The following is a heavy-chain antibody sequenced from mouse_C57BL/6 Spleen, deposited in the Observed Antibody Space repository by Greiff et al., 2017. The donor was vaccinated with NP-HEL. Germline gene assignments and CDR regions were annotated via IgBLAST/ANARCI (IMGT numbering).Heavy chain of an antibody. D-gene: IGHD2-3*01. CDR2: ISSGSSTI. CDR1: GFTFSDYG. J-gene: IGHJ2*01. V-gene: IGHV5-17*01. Sequence: EVKLMESGGGLVKPGGSLKLSCAASGFTFSDYGMHWVRQAPEKGLEWVAYISSGSSTIYYADTVKGRFTISRDNAKNTLFLQMTSLRSEDTAMYYCARPYDGYYALFDYWGQGTTLTVSS. CDR3: ARPYDGYYALFDY.